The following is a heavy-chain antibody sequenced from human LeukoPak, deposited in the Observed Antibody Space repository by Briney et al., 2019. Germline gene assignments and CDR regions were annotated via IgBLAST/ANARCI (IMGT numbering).Heavy chain of an antibody. D-gene: IGHD6-19*01. J-gene: IGHJ4*02. CDR1: GFTFSSYG. V-gene: IGHV3-23*01. CDR2: IGSSNSDT. Sequence: QPGGSLRLSCAASGFTFSSYGMSWVRQAPGKGLEWVSTIGSSNSDTYYTDSVKGRFTVSRDNSKNTLYLQMNSLRAEDTSVYYCAKRGLSGVPVAGLDYWGQGTLVTVSS. CDR3: AKRGLSGVPVAGLDY.